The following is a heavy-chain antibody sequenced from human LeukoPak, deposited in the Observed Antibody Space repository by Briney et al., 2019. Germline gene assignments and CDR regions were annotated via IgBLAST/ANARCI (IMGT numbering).Heavy chain of an antibody. J-gene: IGHJ4*02. CDR2: IYTSRST. Sequence: SETLSLTCTVSGGSISSYYWSWIRQPPGKGLEWIGYIYTSRSTNYNPSLKSRVTISVDTSQNQFSLKVSSVTAADTAVYYCARHINWNSITFDYWGKGTLVTVSS. CDR1: GGSISSYY. V-gene: IGHV4-4*09. D-gene: IGHD1-7*01. CDR3: ARHINWNSITFDY.